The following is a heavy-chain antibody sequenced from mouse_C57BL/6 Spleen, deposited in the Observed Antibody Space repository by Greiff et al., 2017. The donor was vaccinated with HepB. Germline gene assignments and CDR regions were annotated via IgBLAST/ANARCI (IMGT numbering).Heavy chain of an antibody. Sequence: QVQLQQSGTELVKPGASVKLSCKASGYTFTSYWMHWVKQRPGQGLEWIGNINPSNGGTNYNEKFKSKATLTVDKSSSTAYMQLSSLTSEDSAVYYCARGYYGKGNWYFDVWGTGTTVTVSS. CDR3: ARGYYGKGNWYFDV. CDR1: GYTFTSYW. CDR2: INPSNGGT. J-gene: IGHJ1*03. D-gene: IGHD1-1*01. V-gene: IGHV1-53*01.